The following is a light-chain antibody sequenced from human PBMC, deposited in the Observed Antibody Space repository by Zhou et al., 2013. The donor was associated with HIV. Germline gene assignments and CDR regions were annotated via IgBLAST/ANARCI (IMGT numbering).Light chain of an antibody. CDR2: GTS. CDR3: QQYNSYSPCS. CDR1: QTIDSSY. J-gene: IGKJ2*04. V-gene: IGKV3-20*01. Sequence: EIVLTQSPGTLSLTPGERASLSCRASQTIDSSYLAWYQQKPGQAPRLLIYGTSSRATGIPDRFSGSGSGTEFTLTISSLQPDDFATYYCQQYNSYSPCSFGQGTKLEIK.